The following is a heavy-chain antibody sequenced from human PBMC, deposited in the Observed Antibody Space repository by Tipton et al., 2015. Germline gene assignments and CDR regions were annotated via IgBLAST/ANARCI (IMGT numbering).Heavy chain of an antibody. CDR2: ISAYNGKT. J-gene: IGHJ6*02. CDR1: GYTFNTYA. CDR3: ARGGAPGFGSKGLDV. Sequence: QLVQSGAEVKKPGASVKVSCKASGYTFNTYAISWVRQAPGQGLEWMGWISAYNGKTKYAQKLQGRVTMTTDSSTSTAYMELRRLRSEDTAVYYCARGGAPGFGSKGLDVWGQGTTVTVS. D-gene: IGHD3-3*01. V-gene: IGHV1-18*01.